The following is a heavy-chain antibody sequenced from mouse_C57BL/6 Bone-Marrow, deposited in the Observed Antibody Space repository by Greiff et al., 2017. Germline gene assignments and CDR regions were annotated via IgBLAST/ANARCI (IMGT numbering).Heavy chain of an antibody. CDR3: AGSSYWWYFDV. D-gene: IGHD1-1*01. J-gene: IGHJ1*03. Sequence: EVKVVESGGGLVKPGGSLKLSCAASGFTFSDYGMHWVRQAPEKGLEWVAYISSGSSTIYYADTVKGRFTISRDNAKNTLFLQMTSLRSEDTAMXYCAGSSYWWYFDVWGTGTTVTVSS. CDR2: ISSGSSTI. V-gene: IGHV5-17*01. CDR1: GFTFSDYG.